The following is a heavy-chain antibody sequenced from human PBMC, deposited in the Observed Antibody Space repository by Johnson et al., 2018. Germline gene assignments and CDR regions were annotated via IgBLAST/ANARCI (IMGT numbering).Heavy chain of an antibody. V-gene: IGHV3-74*02. CDR3: ARGGPILSARIVGACDL. CDR1: GFTFSRHW. J-gene: IGHJ3*01. CDR2: INSGGRDP. Sequence: EVQLVESGGGVVQPGGSLRLSCAASGFTFSRHWMHWVRQVPGKGLVWVSRINSGGRDPSYADPVKGRFTITRDNAKNTLYLQRNRLRAEDTAVYYRARGGPILSARIVGACDLWGQGTMVSVSS. D-gene: IGHD1-26*01.